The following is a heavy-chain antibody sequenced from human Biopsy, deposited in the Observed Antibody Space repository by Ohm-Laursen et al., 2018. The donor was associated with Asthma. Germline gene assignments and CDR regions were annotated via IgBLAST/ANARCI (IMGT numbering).Heavy chain of an antibody. Sequence: GASVKVSCKASGYTFINYAIHWVRQAPGHSLEWMGRIIPIFGPTNYAQKFQGRVTISADDSTSTAYMELSSLSPEDTALYYCARGPEYVRSSGALDYWGQGTLVTVSS. V-gene: IGHV1-69*13. CDR1: GYTFINYA. CDR3: ARGPEYVRSSGALDY. D-gene: IGHD2-2*01. J-gene: IGHJ4*02. CDR2: IIPIFGPT.